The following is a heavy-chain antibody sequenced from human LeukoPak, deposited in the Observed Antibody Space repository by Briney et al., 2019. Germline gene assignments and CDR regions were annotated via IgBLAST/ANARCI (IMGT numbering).Heavy chain of an antibody. CDR3: ATDPKFTMVRGAHPFNWFDP. CDR2: INSDGSST. V-gene: IGHV3-74*01. Sequence: GGSLRLSCAASGFTFSSYWMHWVRQAPGKGLVWVSRINSDGSSTSYADSVKGRFTISRDNAKNTLYLHMNSLRAEDTAVYYCATDPKFTMVRGAHPFNWFDPSTQGTVVTVSS. CDR1: GFTFSSYW. J-gene: IGHJ5*02. D-gene: IGHD3-10*01.